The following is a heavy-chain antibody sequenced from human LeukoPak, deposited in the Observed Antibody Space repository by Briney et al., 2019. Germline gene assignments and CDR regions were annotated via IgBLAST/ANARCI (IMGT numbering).Heavy chain of an antibody. CDR3: AKWDGYYGSGGQIFDY. V-gene: IGHV3-23*01. CDR2: ISGSGGST. J-gene: IGHJ4*02. CDR1: GFTFSSYA. D-gene: IGHD3-10*01. Sequence: AGGSLRLSCAASGFTFSSYAMSWVRQAPGKGLEWVSAISGSGGSTYYADSVKGRFTISRDNSKNTLYLQMNSLRAEDTAVYYCAKWDGYYGSGGQIFDYWGQGTLVTVSS.